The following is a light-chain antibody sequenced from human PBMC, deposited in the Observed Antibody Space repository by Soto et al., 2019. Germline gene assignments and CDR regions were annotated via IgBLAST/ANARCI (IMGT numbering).Light chain of an antibody. CDR2: GAS. CDR3: QQYNNWPPYT. V-gene: IGKV3-15*01. J-gene: IGKJ2*01. Sequence: EIVMTQSPATLSVSPGERATLSCRASQSVSSNLAWYQQKPGQAPRLLIYGASTRATGIPARFSGSRSGTEFTLTITSLQSEDFAVYYCQQYNNWPPYTFGQGTKREIK. CDR1: QSVSSN.